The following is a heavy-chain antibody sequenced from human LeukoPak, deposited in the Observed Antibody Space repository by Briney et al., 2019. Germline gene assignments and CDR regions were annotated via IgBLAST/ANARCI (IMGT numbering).Heavy chain of an antibody. CDR3: ARDGGYYDYVWGSYRPHNFDY. CDR1: GYTFTSYY. J-gene: IGHJ4*02. V-gene: IGHV1-46*01. CDR2: INPSGGST. D-gene: IGHD3-16*02. Sequence: ASVKVSCKASGYTFTSYYMHWVRQAPGQGLEWMGIINPSGGSTSYAQKFQGRVTMTRDTSTSTVYMELSSLRSEDTAVYYCARDGGYYDYVWGSYRPHNFDYWGQGTLVTVSS.